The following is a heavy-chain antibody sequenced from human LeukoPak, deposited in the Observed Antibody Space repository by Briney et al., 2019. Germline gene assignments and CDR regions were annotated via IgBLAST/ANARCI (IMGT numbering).Heavy chain of an antibody. V-gene: IGHV3-30*04. Sequence: GRSLRLSCAASGFTFSSYVMHWVRQAPGKGLEWVAIISYDGSNEYYADSVKGRFTISRDNSKNTLYLQMNSLRAADTAVYYCARDRSGSSSVDDAFDIWGQGIMVTVSS. D-gene: IGHD1-26*01. CDR3: ARDRSGSSSVDDAFDI. CDR2: ISYDGSNE. J-gene: IGHJ3*02. CDR1: GFTFSSYV.